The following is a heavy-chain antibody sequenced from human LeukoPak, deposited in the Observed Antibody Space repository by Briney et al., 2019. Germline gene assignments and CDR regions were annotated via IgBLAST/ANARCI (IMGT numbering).Heavy chain of an antibody. CDR1: GGSISSGGYY. J-gene: IGHJ4*02. V-gene: IGHV4-61*02. CDR3: ARGRIRSPFRFDY. D-gene: IGHD1-14*01. CDR2: IHTSGGT. Sequence: PSETLSLTCAVSGGSISSGGYYWSWIRQPAGKGLEWIGRIHTSGGTNYNPSLKSRVTISVDTSKNQFSLKLRSVTAADTAVYYCARGRIRSPFRFDYWGQGTLVTVSS.